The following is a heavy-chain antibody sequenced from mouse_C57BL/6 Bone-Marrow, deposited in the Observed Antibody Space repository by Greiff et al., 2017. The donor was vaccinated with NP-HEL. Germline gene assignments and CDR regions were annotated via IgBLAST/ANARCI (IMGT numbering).Heavy chain of an antibody. V-gene: IGHV1-81*01. CDR2: IYPRSGNT. CDR1: GYTFTSYG. CDR3: ARWGIAWFAY. J-gene: IGHJ3*01. Sequence: VMLVESGAELARPGASVKLSCKASGYTFTSYGISWVKQRTGQGLEWIGEIYPRSGNTYYNEKFKGKATLTADKSSSTAYMELRSLTSEDSAVYFCARWGIAWFAYWGQGTLVTVSA.